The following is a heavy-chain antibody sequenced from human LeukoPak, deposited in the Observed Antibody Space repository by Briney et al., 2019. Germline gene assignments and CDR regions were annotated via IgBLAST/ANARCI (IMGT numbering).Heavy chain of an antibody. V-gene: IGHV4-61*02. CDR2: IFTSGST. CDR3: AREGKITMVRGVIRYYYMDV. Sequence: SQTLSLTCTVSGGSISSGSYYWSWIRQPAGKGLEWIGRIFTSGSTKYNPSLKSRVTISVDTSKNQFSLKLSSVTAADTAVYYCAREGKITMVRGVIRYYYMDVWGKGTTVTISS. D-gene: IGHD3-10*01. CDR1: GGSISSGSYY. J-gene: IGHJ6*03.